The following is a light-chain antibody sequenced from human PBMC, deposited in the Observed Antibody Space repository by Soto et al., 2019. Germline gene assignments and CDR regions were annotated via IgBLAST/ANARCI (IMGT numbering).Light chain of an antibody. V-gene: IGKV3-15*01. CDR1: QGIGDT. Sequence: EVVMTQSPATLSVSPGEGVTLSCRASQGIGDTLAWYQHKPGQTPRLLIYDTSTRATGVPARFSGSRSGPEFTLTINSLQAEDVAVYHCQQYYYTSWTFGQGTNVEIK. J-gene: IGKJ1*01. CDR2: DTS. CDR3: QQYYYTSWT.